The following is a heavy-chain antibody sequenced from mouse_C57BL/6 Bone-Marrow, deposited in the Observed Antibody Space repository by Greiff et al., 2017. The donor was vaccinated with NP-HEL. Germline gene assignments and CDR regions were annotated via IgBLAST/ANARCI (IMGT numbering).Heavy chain of an antibody. CDR1: GFTFTDYY. CDR3: ARSHGNYVWFAY. V-gene: IGHV7-3*01. D-gene: IGHD2-1*01. CDR2: IRNKANGYTT. J-gene: IGHJ3*01. Sequence: VMLVESGGGLVQPGGSLSLSCAASGFTFTDYYMSWVRQPPGKALEWLGFIRNKANGYTTEYSASVKGRFTISRDNSQSILYLQMNALRAEDSATYYCARSHGNYVWFAYWGQGTLVTVSA.